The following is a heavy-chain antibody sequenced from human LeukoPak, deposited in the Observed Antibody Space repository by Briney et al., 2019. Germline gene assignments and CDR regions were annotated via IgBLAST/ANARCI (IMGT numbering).Heavy chain of an antibody. J-gene: IGHJ5*01. D-gene: IGHD4/OR15-4a*01. CDR1: GFTFSSSS. Sequence: GGSLRLSCAASGFTFSSSSMNWVRQAPGKGLEWVSSISSSGRYIYFADSMKGRFTISRDNAKNSVSLQMNSLRGEDTAVYYCAKSLTPDRDWFDSWGQRTLVIVSS. CDR2: ISSSGRYI. V-gene: IGHV3-21*01. CDR3: AKSLTPDRDWFDS.